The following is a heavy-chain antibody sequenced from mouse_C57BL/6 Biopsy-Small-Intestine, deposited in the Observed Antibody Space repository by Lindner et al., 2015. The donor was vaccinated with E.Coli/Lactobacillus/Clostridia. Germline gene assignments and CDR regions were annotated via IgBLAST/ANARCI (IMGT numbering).Heavy chain of an antibody. CDR3: ASTADYYGSSYPYYFDY. Sequence: VQLQESGAELMKPGAAVNLSCKATGHTFTGYWIEWIKQRPGHGLEWIGETYPRSGNTYYNEKFKGKATLTADKSSSTAYMELRSLTSEDSAVYFCASTADYYGSSYPYYFDYWGQGTTLTVSS. J-gene: IGHJ2*01. D-gene: IGHD1-1*01. CDR1: GHTFTGYW. CDR2: TYPRSGNT. V-gene: IGHV1-81*01.